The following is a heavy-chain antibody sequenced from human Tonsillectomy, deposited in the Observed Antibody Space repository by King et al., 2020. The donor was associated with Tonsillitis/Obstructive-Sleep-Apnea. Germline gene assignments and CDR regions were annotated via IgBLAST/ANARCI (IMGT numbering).Heavy chain of an antibody. Sequence: QVQLVESGGGLVKPGGSLRLSCAASGFTFSNYYMSWIRQAPGKGLEWVSYISDSGSTIYYADSVKGRFTISRDNAKSSLYLQMNSLRAEDTAVYYCARDPYCSSSSCYDYYFYMDVWGKGTTVTVSS. CDR2: ISDSGSTI. J-gene: IGHJ6*03. CDR3: ARDPYCSSSSCYDYYFYMDV. CDR1: GFTFSNYY. V-gene: IGHV3-11*01. D-gene: IGHD2-2*01.